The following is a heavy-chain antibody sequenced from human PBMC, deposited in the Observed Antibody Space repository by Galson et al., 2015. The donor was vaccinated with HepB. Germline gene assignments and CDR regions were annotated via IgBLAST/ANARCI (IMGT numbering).Heavy chain of an antibody. CDR1: GFTFSSYA. J-gene: IGHJ4*02. CDR2: ISGSGGST. V-gene: IGHV3-23*01. Sequence: SLRLSCAASGFTFSSYAMSWVRQAPGKGLEWVSAISGSGGSTYYADSVKGRFTISRDNSKNTLYLQMNSLRAEDTAVYYCAKCPIITIHTSYFDYWGQGTLVTASS. CDR3: AKCPIITIHTSYFDY. D-gene: IGHD3-3*01.